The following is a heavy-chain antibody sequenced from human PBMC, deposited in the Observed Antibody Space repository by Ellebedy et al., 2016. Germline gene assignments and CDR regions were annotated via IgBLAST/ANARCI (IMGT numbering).Heavy chain of an antibody. D-gene: IGHD3-10*01. V-gene: IGHV1-8*01. J-gene: IGHJ6*02. CDR2: MNPNSGNA. CDR1: GYTFISYD. Sequence: ASVQVSCKVSGYTFISYDIHWVRQAPAQGLEWMGWMNPNSGNATYAQQSQGRVTMTRNASISTADLELSSLRRDDTAVYYGAGNQVRFGSRGLDVWGQGTTVIVSS. CDR3: AGNQVRFGSRGLDV.